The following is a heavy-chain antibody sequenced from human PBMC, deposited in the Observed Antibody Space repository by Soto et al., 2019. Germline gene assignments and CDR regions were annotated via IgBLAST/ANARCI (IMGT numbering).Heavy chain of an antibody. V-gene: IGHV2-5*02. D-gene: IGHD7-27*01. CDR1: GFSLSTSGVS. J-gene: IGHJ6*02. CDR2: SYWDDDT. Sequence: QITLKESGPTLVKPTQTLTLTCTFSGFSLSTSGVSVGWIRQPPGKALAWLALSYWDDDTRDSPSLKRRLTIDKDTSKHQVVLKMTKKDPVDTATYYSGHTLPPWGCVDVWGQGTPVTVSS. CDR3: GHTLPPWGCVDV.